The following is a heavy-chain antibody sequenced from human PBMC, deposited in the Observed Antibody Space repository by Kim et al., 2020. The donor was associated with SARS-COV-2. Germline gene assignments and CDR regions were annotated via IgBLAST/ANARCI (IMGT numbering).Heavy chain of an antibody. CDR1: GFTFSSYA. D-gene: IGHD6-13*01. V-gene: IGHV3-30*04. CDR2: ISYDGSNK. CDR3: ARTSEKGLIGSSWCLLDY. J-gene: IGHJ4*02. Sequence: GGSLRLSCAASGFTFSSYAMHWVRQAPGKGLEWVAAISYDGSNKYYADSVKGRFTISRDNSKNTLYLQMNSLRAEDTAVYYCARTSEKGLIGSSWCLLDYWGQGTLVTVSS.